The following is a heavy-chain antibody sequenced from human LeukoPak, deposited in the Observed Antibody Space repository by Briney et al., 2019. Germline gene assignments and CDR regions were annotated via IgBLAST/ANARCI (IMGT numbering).Heavy chain of an antibody. Sequence: GASVKVSCKASGGTFSSYAISWVRQAPGKGLEWMGGFDPEDGETIYAQKFQGRVTMTEDTSTDTAYMELSSLRSEDTAVYYCATLPTLWGQGTLVTVSS. J-gene: IGHJ4*02. D-gene: IGHD1-26*01. CDR1: GGTFSSYA. CDR2: FDPEDGET. V-gene: IGHV1-24*01. CDR3: ATLPTL.